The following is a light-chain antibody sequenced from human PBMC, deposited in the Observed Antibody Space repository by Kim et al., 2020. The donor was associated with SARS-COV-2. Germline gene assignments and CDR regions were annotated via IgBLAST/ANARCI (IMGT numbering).Light chain of an antibody. V-gene: IGKV3-20*01. Sequence: SLGERPTLPCRASQGVPSRYLAWYHQKTGQAPRLLIYDGFTRATGIPDRFSGSGSGTDFTLIISRLETEDFGVYYCQLNGTSPPYSFGQGTKLEI. CDR3: QLNGTSPPYS. CDR2: DGF. CDR1: QGVPSRY. J-gene: IGKJ2*03.